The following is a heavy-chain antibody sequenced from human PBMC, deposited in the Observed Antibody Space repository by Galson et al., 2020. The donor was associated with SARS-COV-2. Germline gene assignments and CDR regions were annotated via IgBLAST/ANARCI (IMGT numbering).Heavy chain of an antibody. CDR2: IKSKTEGGTT. CDR1: GFTFSNAW. D-gene: IGHD2-2*01. V-gene: IGHV3-15*01. Sequence: GESLKISCAASGFTFSNAWMSWVRQAPGKGLEWVGRIKSKTEGGTTDYAAPVKGRFTISRDDSTNTVYLQMNSLKTEDTAVYYCTTDPLVFSFDHWGQGTQVTVSS. J-gene: IGHJ4*02. CDR3: TTDPLVFSFDH.